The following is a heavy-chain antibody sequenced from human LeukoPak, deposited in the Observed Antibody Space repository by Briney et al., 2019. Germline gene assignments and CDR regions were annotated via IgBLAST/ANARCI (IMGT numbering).Heavy chain of an antibody. CDR1: GFTFSSYW. D-gene: IGHD3-22*01. CDR3: AKVHYEAPYYYYYYMDV. V-gene: IGHV3-74*01. Sequence: PGGSLRLSCAASGFTFSSYWMHWVRQAPGKGLVCVSRINSDGSSTSYADSVKGRITISRDNAKNTLYLQMNSLRAEDTAVYYCAKVHYEAPYYYYYYMDVWGEGTTVTVSS. J-gene: IGHJ6*03. CDR2: INSDGSST.